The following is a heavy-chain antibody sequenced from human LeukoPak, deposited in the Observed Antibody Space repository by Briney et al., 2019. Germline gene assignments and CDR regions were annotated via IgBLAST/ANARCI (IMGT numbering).Heavy chain of an antibody. J-gene: IGHJ6*04. CDR2: ISSSGSTR. Sequence: GGSLRLSCAASGFTFSSYEMNWVRQVPGPGLEWVSYISSSGSTRYYADSVKGRFTISRDNAKNSLYLQMNSLGAEDTAVYYCAELGITMIGGVWGKGTTVTISS. D-gene: IGHD3-10*02. V-gene: IGHV3-48*03. CDR1: GFTFSSYE. CDR3: AELGITMIGGV.